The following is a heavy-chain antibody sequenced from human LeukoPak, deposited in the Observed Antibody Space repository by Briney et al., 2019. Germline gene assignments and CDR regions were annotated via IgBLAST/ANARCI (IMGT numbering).Heavy chain of an antibody. Sequence: GGSLRLSCGASGFTFSSYEMNWVRQAPGKGLEWVSYISGSGSIIYYADSVKGRFTISRDNAKNSLYLQMNSQRAEDTAVYYCARGTMTTVNFDYWGQGTLVTVSS. V-gene: IGHV3-48*03. CDR2: ISGSGSII. CDR1: GFTFSSYE. D-gene: IGHD4-11*01. J-gene: IGHJ4*02. CDR3: ARGTMTTVNFDY.